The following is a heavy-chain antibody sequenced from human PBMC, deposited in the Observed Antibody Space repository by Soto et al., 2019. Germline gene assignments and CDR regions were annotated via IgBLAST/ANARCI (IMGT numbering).Heavy chain of an antibody. CDR1: GFSLSTGAVG. D-gene: IGHD3-10*01. V-gene: IGHV2-5*02. Sequence: QITLKESGPTLVKPTQTLTLTCTFSGFSLSTGAVGVGWIRQPPGKALEWLALIYWDDDKHYSPSLKSRLTITKATPKNQVVLTMTTLHPVDSATYYCAHASGTILRGVIWDYWRQGTLVTVSS. CDR3: AHASGTILRGVIWDY. J-gene: IGHJ4*02. CDR2: IYWDDDK.